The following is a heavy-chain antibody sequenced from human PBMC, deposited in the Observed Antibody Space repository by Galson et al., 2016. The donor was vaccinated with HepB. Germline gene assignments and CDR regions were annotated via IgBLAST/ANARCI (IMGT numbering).Heavy chain of an antibody. CDR2: MNPNGGNT. J-gene: IGHJ6*04. CDR3: ARGGSVVYGDYNYYYGMDV. CDR1: GYTFTSYD. Sequence: SVKVSCKASGYTFTSYDINWVRQATGQGLEWMGWMNPNGGNTGYAQKFQGRVTMTRNTSISTAYMELSSLRSEDTAVYYCARGGSVVYGDYNYYYGMDVWGKGTTVTVSS. D-gene: IGHD4-17*01. V-gene: IGHV1-8*01.